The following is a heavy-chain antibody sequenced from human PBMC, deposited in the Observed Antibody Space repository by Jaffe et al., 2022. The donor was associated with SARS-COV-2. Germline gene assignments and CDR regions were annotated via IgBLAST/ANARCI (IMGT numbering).Heavy chain of an antibody. CDR3: ARQRSYGPNGYYYGMDV. V-gene: IGHV4-39*01. D-gene: IGHD5-18*01. J-gene: IGHJ6*02. CDR2: IYYSGST. CDR1: GGSISSSSYY. Sequence: QLQLQESGPGLVKPSETLSLTCTVSGGSISSSSYYWGWIRQPPGKGLEWIGSIYYSGSTYYNPSLKSRVTISVDTSKNQFSLKLSSVTAADTAVYYCARQRSYGPNGYYYGMDVWGQGTTVTVSS.